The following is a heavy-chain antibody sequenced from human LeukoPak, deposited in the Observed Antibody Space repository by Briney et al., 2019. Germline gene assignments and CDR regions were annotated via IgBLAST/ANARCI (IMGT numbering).Heavy chain of an antibody. V-gene: IGHV3-74*01. Sequence: GGSLRLSCAASGFSFSGHWMHWARQLPGKGLVWVSRISPTGSTTSYADSVKGRFTVSRDNAKNTLYLQVNNLGAEDTAVYYCARGPSSNWSGLDFWGQGTLLTVSS. CDR2: ISPTGSTT. D-gene: IGHD6-13*01. CDR1: GFSFSGHW. J-gene: IGHJ4*02. CDR3: ARGPSSNWSGLDF.